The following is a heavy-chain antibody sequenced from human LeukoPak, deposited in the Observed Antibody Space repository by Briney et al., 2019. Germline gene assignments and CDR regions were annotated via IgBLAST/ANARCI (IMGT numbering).Heavy chain of an antibody. Sequence: GGSLRLSCAASGFTFSDYYMSWVRQAPGKGLEWVSYISSSDSTIYYADSVKGPFTTSRDSAKNSLYLQMNSLRAEDTAGYYCGRLLVVRGVISDMDVWGKGSSGTVSS. D-gene: IGHD3-10*01. CDR3: GRLLVVRGVISDMDV. CDR1: GFTFSDYY. V-gene: IGHV3-11*04. CDR2: ISSSDSTI. J-gene: IGHJ6*03.